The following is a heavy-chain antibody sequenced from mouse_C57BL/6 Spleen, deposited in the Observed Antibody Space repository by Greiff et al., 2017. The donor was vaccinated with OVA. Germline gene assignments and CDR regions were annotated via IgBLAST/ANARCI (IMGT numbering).Heavy chain of an antibody. V-gene: IGHV1-81*01. J-gene: IGHJ2*01. CDR2: IYPRSGNT. CDR1: GYTFTSYG. CDR3: ARGDYYGSSLDYFDY. D-gene: IGHD1-1*01. Sequence: QVQLKESGAELARPGASVKLSCKASGYTFTSYGISWVKQRTGQGLEWIGEIYPRSGNTYYNEKFKGKATLTADKSSSTAYMELRSLTSEDSAVYFCARGDYYGSSLDYFDYWGQGTTLTVSS.